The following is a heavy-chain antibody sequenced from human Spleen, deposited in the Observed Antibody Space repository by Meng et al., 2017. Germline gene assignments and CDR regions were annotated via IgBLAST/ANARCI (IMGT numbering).Heavy chain of an antibody. CDR1: GFTFSSYA. Sequence: GESLKISCAASGFTFSSYAMHWVRQAPGKGLEWVAVISYDGSNKYYADSVKGRFTISRDNSKNTLYLQMNSLRAEDTAVYYCARDFRVSMVVPHLYGMDVWGQGTTVTVSS. CDR2: ISYDGSNK. V-gene: IGHV3-30*04. J-gene: IGHJ6*02. D-gene: IGHD2-21*01. CDR3: ARDFRVSMVVPHLYGMDV.